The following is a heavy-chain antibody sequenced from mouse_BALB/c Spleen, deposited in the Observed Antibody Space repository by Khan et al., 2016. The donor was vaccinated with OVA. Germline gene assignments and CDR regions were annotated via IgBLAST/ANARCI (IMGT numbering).Heavy chain of an antibody. CDR1: GYTFTDYV. J-gene: IGHJ3*01. D-gene: IGHD1-1*01. Sequence: QVQLQQSGPELVKPGASVKMSCKVSGYTFTDYVISWVKQRTGQGLEWIGEIYPGSGSTYYNEKFKGKATLTADKSSNTVNMQVSSLTSEDSAVFFCARSYDGAWFAYWGQGTLVTVSA. CDR2: IYPGSGST. V-gene: IGHV1-81*01. CDR3: ARSYDGAWFAY.